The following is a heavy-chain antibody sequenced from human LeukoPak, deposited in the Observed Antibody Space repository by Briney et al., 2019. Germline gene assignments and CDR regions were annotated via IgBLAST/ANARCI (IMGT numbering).Heavy chain of an antibody. Sequence: GGSLRLSCAASGFTFSSYSMNWVRQAPGKGREWVSSISSSRSYIYYADSVKGRFTISRDNAKNSLYLQMNSLRAEDTAVYYCARDLVVAGIAVAGLGYWGQGTLVTVSS. CDR1: GFTFSSYS. CDR3: ARDLVVAGIAVAGLGY. J-gene: IGHJ4*02. CDR2: ISSSRSYI. V-gene: IGHV3-21*01. D-gene: IGHD6-19*01.